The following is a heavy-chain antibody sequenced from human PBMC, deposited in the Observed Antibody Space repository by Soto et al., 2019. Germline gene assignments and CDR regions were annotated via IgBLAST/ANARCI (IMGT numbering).Heavy chain of an antibody. CDR2: IWYDGSNK. J-gene: IGHJ4*02. CDR3: ARGWGPYSGYDVDVY. D-gene: IGHD5-12*01. CDR1: GFTFSSYG. Sequence: QVQLVESGGGVVQPGRSLRLSCAASGFTFSSYGMHWVRQAPGKGLEWVAVIWYDGSNKYYADSVKGRFTISRDNSKNTLYLQMNSLRAEDTAVYYCARGWGPYSGYDVDVYWGQGTLVTVSS. V-gene: IGHV3-33*01.